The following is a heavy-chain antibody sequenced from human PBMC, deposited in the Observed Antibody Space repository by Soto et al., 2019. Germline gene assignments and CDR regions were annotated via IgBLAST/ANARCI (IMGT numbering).Heavy chain of an antibody. Sequence: PGVSLRLSCAASGFTFSSYSMNWVRQAPGKGLEWVSYISSSSSTIYYADSVKGRFTISRDNAKNSLYLQMNSLRAEDTAVYYCARESSSVYYYYMDVWGKGTTVTVSS. V-gene: IGHV3-48*01. CDR1: GFTFSSYS. CDR3: ARESSSVYYYYMDV. J-gene: IGHJ6*03. D-gene: IGHD6-25*01. CDR2: ISSSSSTI.